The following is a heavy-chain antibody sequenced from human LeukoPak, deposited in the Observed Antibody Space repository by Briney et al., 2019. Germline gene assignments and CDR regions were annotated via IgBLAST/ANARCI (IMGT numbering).Heavy chain of an antibody. V-gene: IGHV3-23*01. D-gene: IGHD6-19*01. CDR1: GFTFSSYA. CDR3: ARDRGWLVRWGDAFDI. J-gene: IGHJ3*02. CDR2: ISGSGGST. Sequence: GGSLRLSCAASGFTFSSYAMSWVRQAPGKGLEWVSAISGSGGSTDYADSVKGRFTISRDNSKNTLYLQMNSLRAEDTAVYYCARDRGWLVRWGDAFDIWGQGTMVTVSS.